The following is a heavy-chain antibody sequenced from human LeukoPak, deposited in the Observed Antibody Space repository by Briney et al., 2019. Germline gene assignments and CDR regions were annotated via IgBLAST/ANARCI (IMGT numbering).Heavy chain of an antibody. J-gene: IGHJ4*02. CDR1: GFTFSSSW. D-gene: IGHD2-2*01. Sequence: PGGSLRLSCVASGFTFSSSWMSWVRRAPGKGLEWVANIKQDGTEEYYVDSVRGRFSISKDNAKNSLYLQMNSLRAEDTAVYYCARDPCHGALDYWGQGARVTVSS. CDR2: IKQDGTEE. CDR3: ARDPCHGALDY. V-gene: IGHV3-7*03.